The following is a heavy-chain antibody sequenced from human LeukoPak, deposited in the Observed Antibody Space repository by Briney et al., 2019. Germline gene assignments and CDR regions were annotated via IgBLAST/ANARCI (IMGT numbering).Heavy chain of an antibody. D-gene: IGHD5-12*01. Sequence: GGSLRLSCAASGFTVSSNYMSWVRQAPGKGLEWGSVIYSGGSTYYADSVKGRFTISRENSKNTLYLQMNSMRAEDTAVYYCARSGYNVPFDYWGQGTLVTVSS. CDR2: IYSGGST. CDR3: ARSGYNVPFDY. CDR1: GFTVSSNY. J-gene: IGHJ4*02. V-gene: IGHV3-66*01.